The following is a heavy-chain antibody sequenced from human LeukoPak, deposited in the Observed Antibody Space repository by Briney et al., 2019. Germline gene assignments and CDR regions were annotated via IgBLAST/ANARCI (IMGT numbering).Heavy chain of an antibody. Sequence: SETLSLTCTVSGASITNYYWNWIRQPPGKGLEWIGFIYKTGSTTYNPSLRSRVSISLDTPKSQFSLELNYVTAADTAVYYCAINDNGLGDVNWFDRWRQGGLVSVCS. CDR1: GASITNYY. J-gene: IGHJ5*02. CDR3: AINDNGLGDVNWFDR. D-gene: IGHD2-8*01. CDR2: IYKTGST. V-gene: IGHV4-59*01.